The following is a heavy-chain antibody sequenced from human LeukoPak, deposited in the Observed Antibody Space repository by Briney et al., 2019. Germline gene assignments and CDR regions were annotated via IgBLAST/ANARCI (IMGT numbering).Heavy chain of an antibody. CDR2: ISAYNGNT. Sequence: ASVKVSCKASGYTFTSYGISWVRQAPGQGLEWMGWISAYNGNTNYAQKFQGRVTITTDESTSTAYMELSSLRSEDTAVYHCARGYDYNAFDIWGQGTMVTVSS. D-gene: IGHD4-11*01. V-gene: IGHV1-18*01. J-gene: IGHJ3*02. CDR3: ARGYDYNAFDI. CDR1: GYTFTSYG.